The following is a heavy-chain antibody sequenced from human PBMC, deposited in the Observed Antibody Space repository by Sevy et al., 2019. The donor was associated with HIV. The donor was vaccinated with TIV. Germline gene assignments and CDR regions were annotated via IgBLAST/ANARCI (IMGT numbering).Heavy chain of an antibody. Sequence: GGSLILSCAASGFTFDSYWMTWVRQAPGKGLEWVANIKKDGGEKYYVDSVKGRFTISRDNAKNSLYLQMNSLRAEDTTVYYCARDGSAIWSGFDYWGQGILVTVSS. CDR3: ARDGSAIWSGFDY. CDR1: GFTFDSYW. V-gene: IGHV3-7*03. D-gene: IGHD3-3*01. J-gene: IGHJ4*02. CDR2: IKKDGGEK.